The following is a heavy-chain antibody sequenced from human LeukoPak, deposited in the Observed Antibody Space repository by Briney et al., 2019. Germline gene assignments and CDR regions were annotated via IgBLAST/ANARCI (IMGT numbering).Heavy chain of an antibody. CDR2: IYYSGSP. D-gene: IGHD2-15*01. CDR1: GGSISSYY. CDR3: ARDLRSGGSCYGRFDP. Sequence: KPSETLSLTCTVSGGSISSYYWSWIRQPPGKGLEWIGYIYYSGSPNYNPSLKSRVTISVDTSKNQFSLKLSSVTAADTAVYYCARDLRSGGSCYGRFDPWGQGTLVTVSS. J-gene: IGHJ5*02. V-gene: IGHV4-59*01.